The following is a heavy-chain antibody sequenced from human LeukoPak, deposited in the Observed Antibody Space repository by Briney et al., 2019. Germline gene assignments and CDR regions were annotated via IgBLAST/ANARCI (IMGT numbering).Heavy chain of an antibody. Sequence: ASVKVSDMSSGYTFTGYYMHWVRQAPGQGLEWMGWINPNSGATNYAQNFQGWVTMTRDTSISTAYMELHRLRSDDTALYYCARGDDILTGYVSADYFHHWGQ. J-gene: IGHJ1*01. D-gene: IGHD3-9*01. CDR2: INPNSGAT. CDR1: GYTFTGYY. CDR3: ARGDDILTGYVSADYFHH. V-gene: IGHV1-2*04.